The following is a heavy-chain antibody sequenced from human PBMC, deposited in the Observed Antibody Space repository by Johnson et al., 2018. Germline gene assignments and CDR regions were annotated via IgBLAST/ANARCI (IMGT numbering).Heavy chain of an antibody. CDR1: GYTFTSYD. Sequence: QVQLVQSGAEVKKPGASVKVSCKASGYTFTSYDSNWVRQATGQGLEWMGWMNPTSGNTGYGQKFQGRVTMTRNTSISTAHMELSRLGPEDTAVYYCARSGWVGELVSGYYYYYGIDVGGQGTTITVSS. J-gene: IGHJ6*02. D-gene: IGHD6-6*01. V-gene: IGHV1-8*01. CDR2: MNPTSGNT. CDR3: ARSGWVGELVSGYYYYYGIDV.